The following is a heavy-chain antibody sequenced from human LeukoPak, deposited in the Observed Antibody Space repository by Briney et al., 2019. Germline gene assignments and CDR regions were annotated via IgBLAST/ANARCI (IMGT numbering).Heavy chain of an antibody. CDR3: ARQQLGIVVIDY. J-gene: IGHJ4*02. V-gene: IGHV4-61*02. CDR2: IYTSGST. Sequence: PSETLSLTCTVSGGSISSGSYYWGWVRQPAGKGLEWIGRIYTSGSTNYNPSLKSRVTISIDTSKNQFSLRLNSMTAADTAVYYCARQQLGIVVIDYWGQGTLVTVSS. D-gene: IGHD2-2*01. CDR1: GGSISSGSYY.